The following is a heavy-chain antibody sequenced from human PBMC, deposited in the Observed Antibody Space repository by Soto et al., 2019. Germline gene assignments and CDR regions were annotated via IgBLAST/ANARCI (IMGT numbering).Heavy chain of an antibody. V-gene: IGHV3-7*01. CDR1: GFSFDIYW. J-gene: IGHJ4*02. CDR3: ARDPDGYFGSGSFFDY. D-gene: IGHD3-10*01. CDR2: IKQDGSEK. Sequence: EVQLVESGGGLVRPGGSLRLSCAASGFSFDIYWMSWVRQAPGKGLEWVANIKQDGSEKYYVDSVKGRFTISRDNAKNSLSLQMNSLRAEDTAVYYCARDPDGYFGSGSFFDYWGQGTLVTVSP.